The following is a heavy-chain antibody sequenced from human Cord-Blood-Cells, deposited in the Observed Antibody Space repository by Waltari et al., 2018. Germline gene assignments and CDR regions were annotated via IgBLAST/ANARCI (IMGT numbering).Heavy chain of an antibody. J-gene: IGHJ4*02. Sequence: EVQLVGSGGGFVQPGGSLRLSCAASGFTFSSYWLPWHRQAPGQGRVLVAGIKSEGSSTSYGDPVKGRFTNSRDHAKNTLDLQVNSLRAEDTAVYYCARVTVYSIPPHCDYSGQGTLVTVSS. V-gene: IGHV3-74*01. D-gene: IGHD4-4*01. CDR3: ARVTVYSIPPHCDY. CDR1: GFTFSSYW. CDR2: IKSEGSST.